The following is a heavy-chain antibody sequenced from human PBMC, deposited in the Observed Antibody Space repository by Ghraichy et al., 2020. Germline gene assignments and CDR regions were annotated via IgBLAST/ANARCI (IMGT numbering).Heavy chain of an antibody. V-gene: IGHV3-23*01. D-gene: IGHD3-22*01. Sequence: SCAASGFTFSNYAMSWVRQAPGKGLEWVSVISASGGTTYYADSVKGRFTMSRDNSKNTLYPQMNSLRAEDTAIYSCAGLSVGLTLDYWGQGALVTVSS. CDR2: ISASGGTT. J-gene: IGHJ4*02. CDR1: GFTFSNYA. CDR3: AGLSVGLTLDY.